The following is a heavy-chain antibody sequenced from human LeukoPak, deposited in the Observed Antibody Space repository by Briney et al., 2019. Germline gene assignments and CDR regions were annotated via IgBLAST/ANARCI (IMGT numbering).Heavy chain of an antibody. CDR1: GYTFTSYG. CDR3: AREVYGDSSNDY. CDR2: INPNTGDT. V-gene: IGHV1-2*02. Sequence: ASVKVSCKASGYTFTSYGISWVRQAPGQGLEWLGWINPNTGDTNYAQKFQGRVTMTRDASISTAYLELTRLKSDDTAVYYCAREVYGDSSNDYWGQGTLLTVSS. D-gene: IGHD4-17*01. J-gene: IGHJ4*02.